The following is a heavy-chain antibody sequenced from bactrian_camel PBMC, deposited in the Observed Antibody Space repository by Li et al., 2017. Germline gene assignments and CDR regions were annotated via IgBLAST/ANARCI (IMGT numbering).Heavy chain of an antibody. CDR1: GYTDRRNW. Sequence: HVQLVESGGGSVQAGGPLRLSCVISGYTDRRNWMGWFRQAPGKEREGVAAINASGGRTAYRNSVKGRFTISQDNAKNTLYLQMDSLNTEDTAMYYCAAGDVEVDSDYVDETSFGYWGQGIQVTVS. CDR3: AAGDVEVDSDYVDETSFGY. CDR2: INASGGRT. V-gene: IGHV3S1*01. D-gene: IGHD4*01. J-gene: IGHJ6*01.